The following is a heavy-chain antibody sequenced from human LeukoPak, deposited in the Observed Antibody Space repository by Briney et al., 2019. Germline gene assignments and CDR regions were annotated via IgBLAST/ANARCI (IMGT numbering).Heavy chain of an antibody. V-gene: IGHV3-9*01. CDR1: GFTFDDYA. D-gene: IGHD2-15*01. J-gene: IGHJ4*02. Sequence: PGRSLRLSCAVSGFTFDDYAMHWVRQVPGKGLEWVSGINWNSDSIGYADSVKGRFTTSRDNAKNSLYLQMNSLRAEDTAVYYCARRAGGCSHPYDYWGQGILVTVSS. CDR2: INWNSDSI. CDR3: ARRAGGCSHPYDY.